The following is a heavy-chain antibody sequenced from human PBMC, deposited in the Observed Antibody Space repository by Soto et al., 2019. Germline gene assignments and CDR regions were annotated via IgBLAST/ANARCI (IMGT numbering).Heavy chain of an antibody. Sequence: GWSLRLSCAASVFTFITYWMDWVRQTPGKGLEWVANINQDGSEKNYVDSVKGRFTIYRDNAKNSLYLQMSSLTAEDSALYYCSRSLDSWSQGTLVTVSS. V-gene: IGHV3-7*01. CDR2: INQDGSEK. CDR3: SRSLDS. CDR1: VFTFITYW. J-gene: IGHJ4*02.